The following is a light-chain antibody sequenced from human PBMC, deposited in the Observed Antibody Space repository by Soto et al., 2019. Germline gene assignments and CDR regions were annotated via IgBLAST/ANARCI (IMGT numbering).Light chain of an antibody. V-gene: IGKV3-20*01. CDR3: QQYGSSPPMYT. J-gene: IGKJ2*01. CDR2: GAS. Sequence: EIVLTQSPGILSLSPGQRVTLSCRASQSVSNDFLAWYQQKPGQAPRLLIYGASTRATDVPDRFSGSGSGADFTLTISRLEPEDFAVYYCQQYGSSPPMYTFGQGTKLEIK. CDR1: QSVSNDF.